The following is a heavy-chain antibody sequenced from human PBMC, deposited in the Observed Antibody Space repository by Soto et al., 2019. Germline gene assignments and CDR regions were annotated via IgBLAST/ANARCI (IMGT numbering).Heavy chain of an antibody. Sequence: ASVKVSCKASGYTFTSYAMHWVRQAPGQRLEWMGWINAGNGNTKYSQKFQGRVTITRDTSASTAYMELSSLRSEDTAVYYCARAYWGSRAFDIWGQGTMVTVSS. J-gene: IGHJ3*02. D-gene: IGHD7-27*01. CDR2: INAGNGNT. CDR3: ARAYWGSRAFDI. CDR1: GYTFTSYA. V-gene: IGHV1-3*01.